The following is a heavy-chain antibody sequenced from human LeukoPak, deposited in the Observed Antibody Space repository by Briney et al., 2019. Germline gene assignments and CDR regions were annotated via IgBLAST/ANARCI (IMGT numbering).Heavy chain of an antibody. CDR3: ARATIADSSTYYIDY. Sequence: ASVKVSCKASGYTFTGYYIHWVRQAPGQGLEWLGWINPNSGGTNYAQNFQGRVTMTRDTSISTAYMEVSRLTSDDTAVYYCARATIADSSTYYIDYWGLGTLVTVSS. V-gene: IGHV1-2*02. CDR2: INPNSGGT. J-gene: IGHJ4*02. CDR1: GYTFTGYY. D-gene: IGHD3-22*01.